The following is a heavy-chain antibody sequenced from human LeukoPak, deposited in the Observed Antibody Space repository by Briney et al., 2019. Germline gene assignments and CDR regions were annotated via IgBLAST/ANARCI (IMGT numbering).Heavy chain of an antibody. V-gene: IGHV3-30-3*01. CDR1: GFTFSNAW. Sequence: GGSLRLSCAASGFTFSNAWMSWVRQAPGKGLEWVAVISYDGSNKYYADSVKGRFTISRDNSKNTLYLQMNSLRAEDTAVYYCARDSNSRGAFDIWGQGTMVTVSS. CDR2: ISYDGSNK. J-gene: IGHJ3*02. D-gene: IGHD4-23*01. CDR3: ARDSNSRGAFDI.